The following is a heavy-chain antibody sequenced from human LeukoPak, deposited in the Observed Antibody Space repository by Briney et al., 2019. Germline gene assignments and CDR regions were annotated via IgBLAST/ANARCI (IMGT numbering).Heavy chain of an antibody. J-gene: IGHJ4*02. CDR1: GVSISSYY. CDR3: ARQGEYTTSLGRKQFDY. V-gene: IGHV4-59*08. Sequence: SETLSLTCTVSGVSISSYYWSWIRQPPGKGLEWIGYIYYSGSTNYNPSLKSRVTISVDTSKNQFSLKLSSVTAADTALYYCARQGEYTTSLGRKQFDYWGQGTLVTVSS. CDR2: IYYSGST. D-gene: IGHD3-16*01.